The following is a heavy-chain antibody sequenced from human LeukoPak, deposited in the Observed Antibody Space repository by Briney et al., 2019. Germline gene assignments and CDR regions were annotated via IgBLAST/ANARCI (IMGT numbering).Heavy chain of an antibody. CDR1: GFTFSSYW. Sequence: GGSLRLSCAASGFTFSSYWMRWVRQAPGKGLEWVANIKQDGSEKYYVDSVKGRFTISRDNAKNSLYLQMNSLRAEDTAVYYCARWRRRYCSSTSCLDAFDIWGQGTMVTVSS. D-gene: IGHD2-2*01. J-gene: IGHJ3*02. CDR3: ARWRRRYCSSTSCLDAFDI. CDR2: IKQDGSEK. V-gene: IGHV3-7*01.